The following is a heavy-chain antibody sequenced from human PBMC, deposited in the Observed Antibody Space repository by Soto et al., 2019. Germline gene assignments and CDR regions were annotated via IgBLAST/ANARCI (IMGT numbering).Heavy chain of an antibody. Sequence: EVQLVESGGGLVKPGGSLRLSCAASGFTFSSYSMNWVRQAPGKGLEWVSSISSSSSYIYYADSVKGRFTISRDNAKNSLYLQMNSLRAEDTAVYYCASPRGYYDSSGYYYWGQGTLVTVSS. CDR1: GFTFSSYS. V-gene: IGHV3-21*01. CDR2: ISSSSSYI. CDR3: ASPRGYYDSSGYYY. D-gene: IGHD3-22*01. J-gene: IGHJ4*02.